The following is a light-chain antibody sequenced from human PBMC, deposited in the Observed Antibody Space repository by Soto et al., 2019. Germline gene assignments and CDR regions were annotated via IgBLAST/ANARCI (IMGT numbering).Light chain of an antibody. CDR1: DSDVGAYTY. Sequence: QSALTQPPSASGSPGQSVTISCTGTDSDVGAYTYVSWYQQLPGKAPKLIIFEVSKRPSGVPDRFSGSKSGNTASLTVSGLQPEDEAFYYCSSHAGSNNFEVFGGGTKLTVL. CDR2: EVS. J-gene: IGLJ2*01. V-gene: IGLV2-8*01. CDR3: SSHAGSNNFEV.